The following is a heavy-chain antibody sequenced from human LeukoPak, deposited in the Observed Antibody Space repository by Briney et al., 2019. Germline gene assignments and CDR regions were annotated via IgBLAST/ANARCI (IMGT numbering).Heavy chain of an antibody. CDR1: GFTFSNAW. CDR2: IKSKTDGGTT. J-gene: IGHJ4*02. V-gene: IGHV3-15*01. CDR3: TTSRLLWFGELTLFDY. D-gene: IGHD3-10*01. Sequence: RGSLRLSCAASGFTFSNAWMSWVCQAPGKGLEWVGRIKSKTDGGTTDYAAPVKGRFTISRDDSKNTLYLQMNSLKTEDTAVYYCTTSRLLWFGELTLFDYWGQGTLVTVSS.